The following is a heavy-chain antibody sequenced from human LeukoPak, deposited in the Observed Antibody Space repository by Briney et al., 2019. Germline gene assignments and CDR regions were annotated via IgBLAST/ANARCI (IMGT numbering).Heavy chain of an antibody. D-gene: IGHD2-2*01. Sequence: GESLKISCKGSGYSFTNYWIGWVRQMPGKGLEWMGIIYPGDSDTRYSTSFQGQVTISADKSISTAYLQWSSLKASDTARYYCARGVPANLYYFDYWGQGTLVTVSS. V-gene: IGHV5-51*01. CDR1: GYSFTNYW. CDR2: IYPGDSDT. CDR3: ARGVPANLYYFDY. J-gene: IGHJ4*02.